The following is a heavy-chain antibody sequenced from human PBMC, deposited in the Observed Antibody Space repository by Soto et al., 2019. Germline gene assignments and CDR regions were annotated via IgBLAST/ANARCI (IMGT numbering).Heavy chain of an antibody. J-gene: IGHJ3*01. CDR3: AKDTVGGYSFWSGYYSDGLDV. V-gene: IGHV3-23*01. D-gene: IGHD3-3*01. CDR1: GFTFDSYA. Sequence: VKLLESGGGLAQPGGSLRLSCVGSGFTFDSYAISWVRQAPGERLQWIAAISGSADGTDYAHSVRGRFTISRDNAKKTVHLQMDSLRVEETAVYFCAKDTVGGYSFWSGYYSDGLDVWGQGTLVTVS. CDR2: ISGSADGT.